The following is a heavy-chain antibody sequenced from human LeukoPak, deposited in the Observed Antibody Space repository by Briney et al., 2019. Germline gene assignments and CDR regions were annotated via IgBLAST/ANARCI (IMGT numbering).Heavy chain of an antibody. Sequence: PSETLSLTCTVSGGSIRSYYWSWIRQPPGKGREWSGYIYYSGSTNSNPSPKSRVTISVDPSKNQFSLKVSSVTAADTAVYYCARALTPGYYSGGPCSYFAYGGQGTLVTVSS. V-gene: IGHV4-59*01. D-gene: IGHD2-15*01. CDR3: ARALTPGYYSGGPCSYFAY. CDR2: IYYSGST. CDR1: GGSIRSYY. J-gene: IGHJ4*02.